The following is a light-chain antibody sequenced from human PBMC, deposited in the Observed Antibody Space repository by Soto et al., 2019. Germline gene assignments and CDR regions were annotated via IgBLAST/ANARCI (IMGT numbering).Light chain of an antibody. CDR1: SSNIGNNY. J-gene: IGLJ1*01. CDR3: GTWDTSLTAFV. Sequence: QSVLTQPPSVSAPPGQRVTISCSGSSSNIGNNYVSWYQQLPGTAPKLLIFENNKRPSGIPDRLSGSKSGTSATLGITGLQTGDEADYYCGTWDTSLTAFVFGTGTQLTVL. V-gene: IGLV1-51*02. CDR2: ENN.